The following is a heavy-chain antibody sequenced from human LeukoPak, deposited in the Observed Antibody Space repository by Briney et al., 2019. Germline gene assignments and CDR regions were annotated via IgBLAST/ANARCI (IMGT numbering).Heavy chain of an antibody. J-gene: IGHJ6*03. CDR3: AKNGDRGAYCTGGTCYPYFYYYMDV. D-gene: IGHD2-15*01. CDR1: GFTSSSYS. Sequence: PGGSLRLSCAASGFTSSSYSMNWVRQAPGKGLEWVSSISSSSSYIYYADSVKGRFTISRDNAKNTLYLQMNSLRAEDTAIYYCAKNGDRGAYCTGGTCYPYFYYYMDVWGKGTTVTI. V-gene: IGHV3-21*04. CDR2: ISSSSSYI.